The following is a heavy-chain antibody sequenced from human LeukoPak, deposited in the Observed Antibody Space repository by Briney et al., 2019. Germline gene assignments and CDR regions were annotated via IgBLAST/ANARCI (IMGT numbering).Heavy chain of an antibody. J-gene: IGHJ4*02. V-gene: IGHV3-21*01. CDR3: ARGAHKRDDYGGFFDY. CDR2: ISSSRSYI. CDR1: RFTFSSYS. D-gene: IGHD4-23*01. Sequence: GGSLRLSCAASRFTFSSYSMNWVRQAPGKGLEWVSFISSSRSYIYYADSVKGRFTISRDNSKNTLYLQMNSLRAEDTAVYYCARGAHKRDDYGGFFDYWGQGTLVTVSS.